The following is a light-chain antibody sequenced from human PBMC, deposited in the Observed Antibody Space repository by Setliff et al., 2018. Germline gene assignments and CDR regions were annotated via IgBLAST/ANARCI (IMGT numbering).Light chain of an antibody. Sequence: LTQPPSASGTPGQRVTISCSGSTSNIGSNYVYWYQQLPGTAPKLLIYRNNQRPSGIPDRFSGSKSGTSASLAISGLRSEDEADYYCAAWDDSLSGYVFGTGTKVTVL. CDR2: RNN. V-gene: IGLV1-47*01. CDR1: TSNIGSNY. J-gene: IGLJ1*01. CDR3: AAWDDSLSGYV.